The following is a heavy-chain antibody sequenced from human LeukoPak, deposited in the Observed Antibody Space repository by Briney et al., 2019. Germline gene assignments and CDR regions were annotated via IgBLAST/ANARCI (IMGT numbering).Heavy chain of an antibody. CDR2: IYTSGST. Sequence: DPSQTLSLTCTVSGGSISSGSYYWRWIRQPAGKGLEWIGRIYTSGSTNYNPSLKSQVTISVDTSKNQFSLKLSSVTAADTAVYYCARGYCSGGSCYSYYYYNYMDVWGKGTTVTVSS. CDR1: GGSISSGSYY. V-gene: IGHV4-61*02. D-gene: IGHD2-15*01. CDR3: ARGYCSGGSCYSYYYYNYMDV. J-gene: IGHJ6*03.